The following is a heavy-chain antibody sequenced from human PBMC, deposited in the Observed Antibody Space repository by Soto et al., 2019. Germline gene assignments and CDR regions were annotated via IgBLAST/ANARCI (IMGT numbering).Heavy chain of an antibody. J-gene: IGHJ3*02. CDR1: GFTFSYYY. CDR2: ISSSGSTI. CDR3: ARGGLAVADAFDI. V-gene: IGHV3-11*01. D-gene: IGHD6-19*01. Sequence: GGSLRLSCAASGFTFSYYYMIWIRQAPGKGLEWVSYISSSGSTIYYADSVKGRFTISRDNAKNSLYLQMSSLRAEDTAVYYCARGGLAVADAFDIWGQGTMVTVSS.